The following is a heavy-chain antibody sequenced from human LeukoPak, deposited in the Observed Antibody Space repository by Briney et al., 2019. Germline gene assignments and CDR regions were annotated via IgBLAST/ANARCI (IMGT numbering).Heavy chain of an antibody. Sequence: GSLRLSCAASGFTFSSYVMNWVRQAPGKGLEWVSYISSSGGTIYYADSVKGRFTISRDNAKNSLYLQMNSLRAEDTAVYYCAELGITMIGGVWGKGTTVTISS. CDR2: ISSSGGTI. D-gene: IGHD3-10*02. CDR1: GFTFSSYV. CDR3: AELGITMIGGV. J-gene: IGHJ6*04. V-gene: IGHV3-48*03.